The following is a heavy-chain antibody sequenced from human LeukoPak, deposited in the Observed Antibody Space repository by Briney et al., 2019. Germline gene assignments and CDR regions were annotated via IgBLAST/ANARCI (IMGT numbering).Heavy chain of an antibody. D-gene: IGHD3-10*01. Sequence: SETLSLTCTVSGGSISSSSYYWGWIRQPPGKGLEWIGSIYYSGSTYYNPSLKSRVTISVDTSKNQFSLKLSSVTAADTAVYYCARLVYGSGSYYDLFDYWGQGTLVTVSS. CDR2: IYYSGST. CDR3: ARLVYGSGSYYDLFDY. J-gene: IGHJ4*02. CDR1: GGSISSSSYY. V-gene: IGHV4-39*01.